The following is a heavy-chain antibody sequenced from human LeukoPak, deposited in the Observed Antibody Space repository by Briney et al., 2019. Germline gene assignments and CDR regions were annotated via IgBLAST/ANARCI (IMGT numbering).Heavy chain of an antibody. J-gene: IGHJ4*02. CDR1: GFTFSSYA. D-gene: IGHD1-26*01. CDR2: ISSNGSST. V-gene: IGHV3-64*04. Sequence: GGSLRLSCSASGFTFSSYAMPWVRQAPGKGLEYVSGISSNGSSTSYADSVKGRFTISRDNAKNTLYLQMNSLRAEDTAVYYCAREGIVGAMDDWGQGTLVTVSS. CDR3: AREGIVGAMDD.